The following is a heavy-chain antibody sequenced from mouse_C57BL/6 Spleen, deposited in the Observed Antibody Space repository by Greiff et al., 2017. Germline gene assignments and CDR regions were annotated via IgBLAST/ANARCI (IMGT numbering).Heavy chain of an antibody. CDR3: TVNNYYGSSPFAY. J-gene: IGHJ3*01. CDR2: ISSGGDYI. CDR1: GFTFSSYA. D-gene: IGHD1-1*01. Sequence: EVKLLESGEGLVKPGGSLKLSCAASGFTFSSYAMSWVRQTPEKRLEWVAYISSGGDYIYYADTVKGRVTISRDNARNTLYLQMSSLKSEDTAMYYCTVNNYYGSSPFAYWGQGTLVTVSA. V-gene: IGHV5-9-1*02.